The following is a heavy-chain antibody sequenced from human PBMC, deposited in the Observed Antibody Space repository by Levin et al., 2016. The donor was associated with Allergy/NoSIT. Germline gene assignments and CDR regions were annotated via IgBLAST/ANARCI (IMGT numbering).Heavy chain of an antibody. CDR2: INPRGDSV. V-gene: IGHV3-11*01. CDR3: ARDRIPYCGGGCSQDAFDI. Sequence: GESLKISCAASGFSFNDYYMTWIRQAPGKGLEWIAYINPRGDSVYYGDSVRGRFTVSRANGHLSLYLQMTSLRVEDTATYYCARDRIPYCGGGCSQDAFDIWGQGTEVTVSS. D-gene: IGHD2-21*02. CDR1: GFSFNDYY. J-gene: IGHJ3*02.